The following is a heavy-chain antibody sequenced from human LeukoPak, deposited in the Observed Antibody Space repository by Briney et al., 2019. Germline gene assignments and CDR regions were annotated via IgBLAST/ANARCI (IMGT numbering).Heavy chain of an antibody. D-gene: IGHD3-10*01. V-gene: IGHV4-61*02. CDR1: GGSVSSGSYY. Sequence: SETLSLTCTVSGGSVSSGSYYWIWIRQPAGKGLEWIGRIYTSGSTNYNPSLKSRGTISVDKSKNQFSLKLSSVTAADTAVYSCAISPEVRGFDYWGQGTLVTVSS. J-gene: IGHJ4*02. CDR2: IYTSGST. CDR3: AISPEVRGFDY.